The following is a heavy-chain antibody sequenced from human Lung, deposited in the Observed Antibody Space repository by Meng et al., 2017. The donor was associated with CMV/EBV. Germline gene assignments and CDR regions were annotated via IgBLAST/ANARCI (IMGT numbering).Heavy chain of an antibody. CDR2: INTNTGKP. CDR1: GYTFTTYG. Sequence: VQLVQSGSELKKPGASVRISCKASGYTFTTYGMNWVRQAPGQGLEWMGWINTNTGKPTYAQGLTGRFVFSLDTSVSTAYLQISSLKAEDTAVYYCARDSKAADYWGQGTLVTVSS. V-gene: IGHV7-4-1*02. J-gene: IGHJ4*02. D-gene: IGHD6-25*01. CDR3: ARDSKAADY.